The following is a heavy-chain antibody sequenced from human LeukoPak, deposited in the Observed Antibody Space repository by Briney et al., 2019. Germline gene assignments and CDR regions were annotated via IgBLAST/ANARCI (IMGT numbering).Heavy chain of an antibody. Sequence: SETLSLTCTVSGGSISSYDWSWIRQPPGKGLEWIGYIYYSGSTNYNPPLKSRVTISVDTSKNQFSLKLSSVTAADTAVYYCARDLGYDSSGYYLWGQGTLVTVSS. D-gene: IGHD3-22*01. CDR3: ARDLGYDSSGYYL. V-gene: IGHV4-59*01. J-gene: IGHJ4*02. CDR1: GGSISSYD. CDR2: IYYSGST.